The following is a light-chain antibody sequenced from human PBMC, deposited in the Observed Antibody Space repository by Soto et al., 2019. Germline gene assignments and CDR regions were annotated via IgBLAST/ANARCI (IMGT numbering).Light chain of an antibody. CDR3: QQYNNWPPLT. CDR2: GAS. J-gene: IGKJ4*01. CDR1: QSVSSN. Sequence: EIVMTQSPATLSVSPGERATLSCRASQSVSSNLAGYQQKPGQAPRLLIYGASTRATGIPARFSGSGSGPEFTVTISSLQSKDFAVYFCQQYNNWPPLTFGGGTKVEIK. V-gene: IGKV3-15*01.